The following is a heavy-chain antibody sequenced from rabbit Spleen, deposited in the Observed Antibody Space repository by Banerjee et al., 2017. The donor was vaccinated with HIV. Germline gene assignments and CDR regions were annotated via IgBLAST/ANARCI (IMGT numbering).Heavy chain of an antibody. CDR1: GIDFSNYG. Sequence: ELVESGGGLGQPGESLKLSCKASGIDFSNYGITWVRQAPGKGLEWIASIDANSNDNSGYASWAKGRFTISRTSSTTVTLQLNSLTAADTATYFCARGVNYGFDPWGPGTLVTVS. V-gene: IGHV1S45*01. CDR3: ARGVNYGFDP. D-gene: IGHD1-1*01. CDR2: IDANSNDNS. J-gene: IGHJ2*01.